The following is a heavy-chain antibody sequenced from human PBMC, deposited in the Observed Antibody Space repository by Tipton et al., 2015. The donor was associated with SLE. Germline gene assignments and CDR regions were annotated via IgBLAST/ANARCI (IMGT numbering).Heavy chain of an antibody. V-gene: IGHV3-23*01. CDR3: AKDGLAVAGTNRMDI. D-gene: IGHD6-19*01. J-gene: IGHJ3*02. CDR2: ISGSGGST. CDR1: GFSFSTSG. Sequence: SLRLSCVASGFSFSTSGMHFVRQAPGKGLEWVSAISGSGGSTYYADSVKGRFTISRDNSKNTLYLQMNSLRAEDTAVYYCAKDGLAVAGTNRMDIWGQGTMVTVSS.